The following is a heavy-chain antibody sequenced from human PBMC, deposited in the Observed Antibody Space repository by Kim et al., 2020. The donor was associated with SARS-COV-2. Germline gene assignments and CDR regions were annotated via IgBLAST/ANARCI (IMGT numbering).Heavy chain of an antibody. CDR3: ARDLYCSSTSCYQGGYYYYGMDV. Sequence: ASVKVSCKASGYTFTGYYMHWVRQAPGQGLEWMGWINPNSGGTNYAQKFQGWVTMTRDTSISTAYMELSRLRSDDTAVYYCARDLYCSSTSCYQGGYYYYGMDVWGQGTTVTVSS. CDR2: INPNSGGT. D-gene: IGHD2-2*01. V-gene: IGHV1-2*04. J-gene: IGHJ6*02. CDR1: GYTFTGYY.